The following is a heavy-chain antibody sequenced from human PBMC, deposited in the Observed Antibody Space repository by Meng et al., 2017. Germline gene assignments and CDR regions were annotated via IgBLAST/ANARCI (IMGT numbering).Heavy chain of an antibody. CDR3: ARAEGGYYYFDY. V-gene: IGHV3-33*01. CDR1: GFTFSSYG. J-gene: IGHJ4*02. D-gene: IGHD3-16*01. Sequence: GESLKISCAASGFTFSSYGMHWVRQAPGKGLEWVAVIWYDGSNKYYADSVKGRFTISRDNSKITRYLQMNSLRAEDTAVYYCARAEGGYYYFDYWGQGTLVTVSS. CDR2: IWYDGSNK.